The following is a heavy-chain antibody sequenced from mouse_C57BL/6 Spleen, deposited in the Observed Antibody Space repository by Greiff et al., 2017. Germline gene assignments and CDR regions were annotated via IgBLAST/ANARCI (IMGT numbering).Heavy chain of an antibody. Sequence: VQLQQPGAELVMPGASVKLSCKASGYTFTSYWMHWVKQSPGKGLEWIGEIDTTDSYPNYNQKSKGKSTLTVDKSSSTAYMQLSSLTAEDAAVYYCATPQARCYAMDYWGQGTSVTVSS. V-gene: IGHV1-69*01. CDR1: GYTFTSYW. D-gene: IGHD3-2*02. CDR3: ATPQARCYAMDY. CDR2: IDTTDSYP. J-gene: IGHJ4*01.